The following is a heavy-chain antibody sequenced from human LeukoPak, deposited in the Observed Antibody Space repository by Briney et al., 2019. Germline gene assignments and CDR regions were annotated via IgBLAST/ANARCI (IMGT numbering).Heavy chain of an antibody. CDR1: GYKLSNKW. D-gene: IGHD6-13*01. Sequence: GESLKISCKISGYKLSNKWIGWVRHVPGKGLEWMGLIYPGYSDAKYSPSFEGQVTLSVDASISTAYLQLSGLRASDTAIYYCVSFGLTSSLDHWGQGTLVTVSS. V-gene: IGHV5-51*01. J-gene: IGHJ5*02. CDR2: IYPGYSDA. CDR3: VSFGLTSSLDH.